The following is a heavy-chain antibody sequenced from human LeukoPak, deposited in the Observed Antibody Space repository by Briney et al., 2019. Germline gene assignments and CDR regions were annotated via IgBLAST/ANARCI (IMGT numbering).Heavy chain of an antibody. CDR3: ATWGASTVTTGWFDP. Sequence: TLSLTCSVSGGSVSSGPSWWSWIRQRPGNGLEWLGYIHHSGSIYYKSSLRGRLIISLDTSKNQFSLQVTSVTAADTAVYYCATWGASTVTTGWFDPWGQGILVSVSS. CDR1: GGSVSSGPSW. J-gene: IGHJ5*02. CDR2: IHHSGSI. V-gene: IGHV4-31*03. D-gene: IGHD4-17*01.